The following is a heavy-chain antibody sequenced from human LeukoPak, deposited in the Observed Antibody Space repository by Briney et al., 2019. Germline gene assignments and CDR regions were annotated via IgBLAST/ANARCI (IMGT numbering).Heavy chain of an antibody. CDR1: GFTFSNSG. CDR3: AKVGYNNYAPLDN. J-gene: IGHJ4*02. CDR2: IRFDGTSK. V-gene: IGHV3-30*02. D-gene: IGHD4-11*01. Sequence: GGSLRLSCAASGFTFSNSGLHWARQAPGKGLEWVAFIRFDGTSKHYADSVKGRFTISRDNSKNTLYLQMNSLRGEDTALYYCAKVGYNNYAPLDNWGQGTLVTVSS.